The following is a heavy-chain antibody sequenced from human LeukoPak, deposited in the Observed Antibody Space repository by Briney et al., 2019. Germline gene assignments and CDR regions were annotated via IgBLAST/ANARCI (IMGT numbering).Heavy chain of an antibody. CDR2: INEDGSFT. CDR3: ARDLVMVNTPGDDFDY. J-gene: IGHJ4*02. V-gene: IGHV3-74*01. CDR1: GFSFSGYW. Sequence: PGGSLRLSCAASGFSFSGYWMHWVRHAPGKGLVWVSRINEDGSFTSYADSVKGRFTVSRDDAKNTLYLQMNSLRAEDTAVYYCARDLVMVNTPGDDFDYWGRGTLVTVSS. D-gene: IGHD2-21*01.